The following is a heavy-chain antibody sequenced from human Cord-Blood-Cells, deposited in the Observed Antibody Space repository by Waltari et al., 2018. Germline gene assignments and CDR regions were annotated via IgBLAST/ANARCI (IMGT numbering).Heavy chain of an antibody. CDR3: ARDRSYYDY. CDR2: ISSSSSYI. J-gene: IGHJ4*02. CDR1: GFTFSSYS. V-gene: IGHV3-21*01. Sequence: EVQLVESGGGLVKPGGSLRLSCAASGFTFSSYSMHWVRQAPGKGLEGVSAISSSSSYIYYADSVKGRFTISRDNAKNSLYLQMNSLRAEDTAVYYCARDRSYYDYWGQGTLVTVSS.